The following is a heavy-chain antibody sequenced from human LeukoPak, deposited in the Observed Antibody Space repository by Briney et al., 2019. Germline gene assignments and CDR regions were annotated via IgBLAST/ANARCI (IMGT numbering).Heavy chain of an antibody. CDR3: ARVSGHYDFWSGYYRNYYYYMDV. D-gene: IGHD3-3*01. J-gene: IGHJ6*03. V-gene: IGHV3-74*01. Sequence: GGSLRLSCAASGFTFSSYWMHWVRQAPGKGLVWVSRINTDGSSTSYADSVKGRFTISRDNAKNTLYLQMNSLRAEDTAVYYCARVSGHYDFWSGYYRNYYYYMDVWGKGTTVTVSS. CDR1: GFTFSSYW. CDR2: INTDGSST.